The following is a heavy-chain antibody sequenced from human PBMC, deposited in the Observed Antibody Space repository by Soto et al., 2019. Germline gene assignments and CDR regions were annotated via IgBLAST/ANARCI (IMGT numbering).Heavy chain of an antibody. CDR2: TYHRGST. CDR3: ARIGGYHGPLDY. V-gene: IGHV4-59*01. Sequence: PSETLSLTCSVSGVSISSYFWSWIRQAPGGGLEWIGYTYHRGSTNYSPSLKSRVAISLDTSENQFSLKVNSVTAAATAVYYCARIGGYHGPLDYWGQGTPVTVS. J-gene: IGHJ4*02. CDR1: GVSISSYF. D-gene: IGHD6-25*01.